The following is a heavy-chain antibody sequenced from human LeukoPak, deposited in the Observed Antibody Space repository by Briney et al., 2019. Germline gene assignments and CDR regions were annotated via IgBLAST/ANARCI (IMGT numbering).Heavy chain of an antibody. CDR1: GFTFSTYA. CDR3: AKSPYGEIYYFDS. D-gene: IGHD3-10*01. CDR2: ISGSGGST. J-gene: IGHJ4*02. Sequence: PGESLRLSCAASGFTFSTYAMTWVRQAAGKGLKWVSGISGSGGSTYYPDSVKGRFTISRDNSKNTLYLQMNSLRAEDTAVYYCAKSPYGEIYYFDSWGQGTLVTVSS. V-gene: IGHV3-23*01.